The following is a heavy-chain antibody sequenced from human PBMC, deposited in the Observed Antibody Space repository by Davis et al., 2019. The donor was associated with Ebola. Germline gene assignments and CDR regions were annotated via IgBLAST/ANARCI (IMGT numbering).Heavy chain of an antibody. Sequence: SETLSLTCAVYGGSFSGYYWSWIRQPPGKGLEWIGEINHSRSTNYNPSLKSRVTISVDTSKNQFSLKLSSVTAADTAVYYCARARGEPYYDILTGYYKTYYFDYWGQGTLVTVSS. V-gene: IGHV4-34*01. D-gene: IGHD3-9*01. CDR3: ARARGEPYYDILTGYYKTYYFDY. J-gene: IGHJ4*02. CDR1: GGSFSGYY. CDR2: INHSRST.